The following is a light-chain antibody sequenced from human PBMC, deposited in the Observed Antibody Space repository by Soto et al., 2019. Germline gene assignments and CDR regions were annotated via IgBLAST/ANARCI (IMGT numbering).Light chain of an antibody. J-gene: IGKJ1*01. CDR3: KQYYNWPRT. CDR1: QSVRSN. CDR2: GAS. Sequence: ERVMSQSPATLSVSPGEGVTRSCRAGQSVRSNLAWYQQKPGQAPRPLIYGASTRATGSPARFSGSGSGTEFTLSIRSLQSEDFAVYYCKQYYNWPRTFRQGTKGGYQ. V-gene: IGKV3-15*01.